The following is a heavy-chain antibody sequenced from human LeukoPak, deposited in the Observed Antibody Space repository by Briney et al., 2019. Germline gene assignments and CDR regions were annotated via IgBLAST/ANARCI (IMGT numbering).Heavy chain of an antibody. V-gene: IGHV1-2*02. CDR3: ARVPYIAVAGTVWFDP. Sequence: ASVKVSCKASGYTFTGYYMHWVRPARGQGLAWVGWINPNSDGTNYAQKFQGRVTMTSITSISTAYMELSRLRSDDTAVYYCARVPYIAVAGTVWFDPWGQGTLVTVSS. CDR2: INPNSDGT. J-gene: IGHJ5*02. D-gene: IGHD6-19*01. CDR1: GYTFTGYY.